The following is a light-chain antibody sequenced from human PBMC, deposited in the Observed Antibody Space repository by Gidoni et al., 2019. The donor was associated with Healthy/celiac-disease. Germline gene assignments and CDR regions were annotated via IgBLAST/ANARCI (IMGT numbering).Light chain of an antibody. V-gene: IGKV1-33*01. CDR2: DAS. Sequence: DIQMTQSPSSLSASVGDRVPITCQASQDIRHYLNWYQQKPGKAPKLLIYDASNLETGVPSRFSGSGSGTDFTFTISSLQPEDIATYYCQQYDNLPFTFGPGTKVDIK. CDR3: QQYDNLPFT. J-gene: IGKJ3*01. CDR1: QDIRHY.